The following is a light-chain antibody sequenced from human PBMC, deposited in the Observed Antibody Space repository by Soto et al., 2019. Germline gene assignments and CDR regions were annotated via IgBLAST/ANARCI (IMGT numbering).Light chain of an antibody. J-gene: IGKJ1*01. V-gene: IGKV3-20*01. CDR3: QQYSTYWT. Sequence: EIVLTQSPGTLSLSPGERATLYCRSGQTVNANFLAWYQQIPGQAPRLLIEGDSSRPPGIPDRFSGSGSGTEITLTISRLEPEDFAVYYCQQYSTYWTFGQGTKVDIK. CDR2: GDS. CDR1: QTVNANF.